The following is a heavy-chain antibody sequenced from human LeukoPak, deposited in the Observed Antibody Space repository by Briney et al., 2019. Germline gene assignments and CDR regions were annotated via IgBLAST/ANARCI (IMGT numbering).Heavy chain of an antibody. V-gene: IGHV3-23*01. CDR3: AKDGFDYYDSSGYYYFDY. CDR2: ISTRGGGI. D-gene: IGHD3-22*01. J-gene: IGHJ4*02. Sequence: TGGSLTLSCTASGFTFSSYGMHWVRQAPGKGLEWVSGISTRGGGIYYADSVKGRFTISRDNSKNTLYLQMKSLRAEDTAVYYCAKDGFDYYDSSGYYYFDYWGQGTLVTVSS. CDR1: GFTFSSYG.